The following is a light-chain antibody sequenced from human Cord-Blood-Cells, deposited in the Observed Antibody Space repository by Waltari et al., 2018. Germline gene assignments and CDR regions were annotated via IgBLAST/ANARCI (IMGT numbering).Light chain of an antibody. J-gene: IGLJ3*02. Sequence: QAVLTQPSSLSASPGASASLTCTLRSGINVGTYRIYWYQQKPGSPPQYLLRYKSDSEKQQGAGVPSRFAGSKNASANAGILRISGLQTEDEADYYCMMWHSSAWVFGGGTKLTVL. CDR3: MMWHSSAWV. CDR2: YKSDSEK. V-gene: IGLV5-45*02. CDR1: SGINVGTYR.